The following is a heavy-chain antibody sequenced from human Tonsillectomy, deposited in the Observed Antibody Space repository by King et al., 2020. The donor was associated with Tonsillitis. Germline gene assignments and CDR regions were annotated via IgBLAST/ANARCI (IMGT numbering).Heavy chain of an antibody. D-gene: IGHD3-10*01. Sequence: VQLVESGGGLVKPGGSLRLSCAASGFTFNKYNMNWVRQAPGKGPEWVSSISSSSQYIYYADSVKGRFTISRDNAKNSLYLQMNSLGAEDTAVYYCARRGEYYGSGTYYNWFDLWGQGTLVTVSS. CDR3: ARRGEYYGSGTYYNWFDL. J-gene: IGHJ5*02. CDR2: ISSSSQYI. V-gene: IGHV3-21*01. CDR1: GFTFNKYN.